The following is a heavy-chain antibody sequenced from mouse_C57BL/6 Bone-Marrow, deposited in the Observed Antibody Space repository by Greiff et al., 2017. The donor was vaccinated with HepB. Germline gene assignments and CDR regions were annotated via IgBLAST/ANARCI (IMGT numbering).Heavy chain of an antibody. Sequence: QVQLKESGPGLVQPSQRLSIPCPVSGFSFTSYGVHWVRQSPGQGLEWLGVIWSGGSPDYNAAFISRLSIIQDHSKSQVFFKMNSLQADDTAIYYCARLITWGQGTLVTVSA. CDR3: ARLIT. V-gene: IGHV2-2*01. J-gene: IGHJ3*01. CDR2: IWSGGSP. CDR1: GFSFTSYG. D-gene: IGHD1-1*01.